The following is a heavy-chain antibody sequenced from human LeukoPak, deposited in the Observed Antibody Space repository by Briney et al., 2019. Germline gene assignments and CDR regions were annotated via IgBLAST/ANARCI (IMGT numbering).Heavy chain of an antibody. J-gene: IGHJ5*02. Sequence: GGSLRLSCAASGFTFSDYYMSWVRQAPGKGLEWVGRIKSKTDGGTTDYAAPVKGRFTISRDDSKNTLYLQMNSLKTEDTAVYYCTTDPIPMRIFGVVTSNPFDPWGQGTLVTVSS. CDR2: IKSKTDGGTT. CDR3: TTDPIPMRIFGVVTSNPFDP. CDR1: GFTFSDYY. V-gene: IGHV3-15*01. D-gene: IGHD3-3*01.